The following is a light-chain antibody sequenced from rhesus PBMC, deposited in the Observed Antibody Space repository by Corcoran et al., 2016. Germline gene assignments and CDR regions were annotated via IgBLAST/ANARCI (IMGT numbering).Light chain of an antibody. CDR3: LQYNSAPFT. CDR1: QGISSY. Sequence: DIQMTQSPSSLSASVGDRVTITCRASQGISSYLSWYQQKPGKAPKLLIYDASTLQSGVPSRFSGSGYVTDFALTISSLQPEDFATYYCLQYNSAPFTFGPGTKLDIQ. CDR2: DAS. V-gene: IGKV1S21*01. J-gene: IGKJ3*01.